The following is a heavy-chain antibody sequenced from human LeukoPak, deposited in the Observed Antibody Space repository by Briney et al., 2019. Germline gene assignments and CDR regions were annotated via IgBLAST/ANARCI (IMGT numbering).Heavy chain of an antibody. Sequence: SETLSLTCTVSTRSISSYYWSWIRHPPRKGLEWIGYIYCSGSTNYNPSLKSRVTISVDTSKNQFSLKLSSVTAADTAVYYCARGWFGETPSWGQGTLVTVSS. D-gene: IGHD3-10*01. CDR1: TRSISSYY. J-gene: IGHJ4*02. CDR3: ARGWFGETPS. V-gene: IGHV4-59*01. CDR2: IYCSGST.